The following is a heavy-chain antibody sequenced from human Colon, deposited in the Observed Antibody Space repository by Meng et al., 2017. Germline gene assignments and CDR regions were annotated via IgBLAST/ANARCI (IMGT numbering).Heavy chain of an antibody. CDR1: GGSISSNW. CDR3: AREGLSSGWYGGRWFDP. CDR2: FFHTGRT. D-gene: IGHD6-19*01. J-gene: IGHJ5*02. V-gene: IGHV4-4*02. Sequence: GPRPELGNPSGTRPLPCAVFGGSISSNWWSWVRQPPGKGLEWIGEFFHTGRTNYDPSLKSRVTISVDKSNNQFSLKLSSVTAADTAVYYCAREGLSSGWYGGRWFDPWGQGTLVTVSS.